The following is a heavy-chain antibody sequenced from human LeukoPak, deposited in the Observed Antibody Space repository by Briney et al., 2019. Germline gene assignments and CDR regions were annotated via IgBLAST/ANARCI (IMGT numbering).Heavy chain of an antibody. CDR2: IYSGGST. CDR3: ARDLWGKRFDY. Sequence: GGSLRLSCAASGFAVSSNYMSWVRQAPGKGLEWVSVIYSGGSTYYADSVKGRFTISRDNSKNTLYLQMNSLRAEDTAVYYCARDLWGKRFDYWGQGTLVTVSS. V-gene: IGHV3-53*01. J-gene: IGHJ4*02. CDR1: GFAVSSNY. D-gene: IGHD3-16*01.